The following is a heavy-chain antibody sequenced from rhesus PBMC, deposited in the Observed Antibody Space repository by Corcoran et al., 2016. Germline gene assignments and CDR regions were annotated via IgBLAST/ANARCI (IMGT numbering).Heavy chain of an antibody. CDR3: ARPGGRDY. J-gene: IGHJ4*01. D-gene: IGHD5-42*01. CDR2: IYGSGGST. V-gene: IGHV4-160*01. CDR1: GGSTSGAD. Sequence: QVQLQESGPGLVKPSETLSLTCAVSGGSTSGADWSWTRQPPGKGLEWIGRIYGSGGSTDYNPSLKSRVTISTDTSKNQFSLKLSSVTAADTAVYYCARPGGRDYWGQGVLVTVSS.